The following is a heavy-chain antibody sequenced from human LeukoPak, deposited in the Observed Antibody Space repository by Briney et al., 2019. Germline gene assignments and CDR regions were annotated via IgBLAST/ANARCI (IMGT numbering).Heavy chain of an antibody. CDR3: ATQTLEDIVVVPAALYYFDY. V-gene: IGHV1-24*01. Sequence: GASVKVSCKVSGYTLTELSMHWARQAPGKGLEWMGGFDPEDGETIYAQKFQGRVTMTEDTSTDTAYMELSSLRSEDTAVYYCATQTLEDIVVVPAALYYFDYWGQGTLVTVSS. CDR2: FDPEDGET. D-gene: IGHD2-2*01. J-gene: IGHJ4*02. CDR1: GYTLTELS.